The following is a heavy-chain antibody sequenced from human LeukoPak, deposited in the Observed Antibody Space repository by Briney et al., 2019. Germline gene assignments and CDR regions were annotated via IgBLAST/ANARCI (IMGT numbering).Heavy chain of an antibody. CDR2: ISGSGGST. V-gene: IGHV3-23*01. CDR1: GFTFSSYA. D-gene: IGHD3-10*01. Sequence: GGSLRLSCAASGFTFSSYAMSWVRQAPGKGLEWVSAISGSGGSTYYADSVKGRFPLSRDNSKNTLYLQMNSLRAEDTAVYYCAKLWFGESFDYWGQGTLVTVSS. J-gene: IGHJ4*02. CDR3: AKLWFGESFDY.